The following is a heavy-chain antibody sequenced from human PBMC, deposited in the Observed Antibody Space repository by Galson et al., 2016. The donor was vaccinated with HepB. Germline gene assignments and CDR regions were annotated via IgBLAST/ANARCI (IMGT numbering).Heavy chain of an antibody. CDR3: ARNLNVITSGGVIVTDAFDI. CDR1: GFSFNTYT. CDR2: ISSRSKHM. Sequence: SLRLSCAASGFSFNTYTMNWVRQAPGKGLEWVSSISSRSKHMYYADSLKGRFTISGDNTKNSLFLLMNSLRAEDTAVYYCARNLNVITSGGVIVTDAFDIWGQGTMVTVSS. D-gene: IGHD3-16*02. V-gene: IGHV3-21*01. J-gene: IGHJ3*02.